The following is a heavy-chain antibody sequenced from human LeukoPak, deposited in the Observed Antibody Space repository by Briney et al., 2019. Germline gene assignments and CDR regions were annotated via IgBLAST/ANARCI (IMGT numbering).Heavy chain of an antibody. CDR3: AKYYYDSSGYYPSLDP. CDR2: ISGSGGST. Sequence: GGSLRLSCAASGFTFSSYAMSWVRQAPGKGLEWVSAISGSGGSTYYADSVKGRFTISRDNSKNTLYLKMNSLRAEDTAVYYCAKYYYDSSGYYPSLDPWGQGTLVTVSS. V-gene: IGHV3-23*01. CDR1: GFTFSSYA. J-gene: IGHJ5*02. D-gene: IGHD3-22*01.